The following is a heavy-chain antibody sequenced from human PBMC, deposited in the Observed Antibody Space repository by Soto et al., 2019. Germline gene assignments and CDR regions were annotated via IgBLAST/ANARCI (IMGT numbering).Heavy chain of an antibody. D-gene: IGHD5-18*01. V-gene: IGHV4-31*03. Sequence: SETLSLTCTVSGGSISSGGYYWSWIRHHPGKGLEWIGYIYYSGSTYYNPSLKSRVTISVDTSKNQFSLKLSSVTAADTAVYYCASRGYSYGFSLGMDVWGQGTTVTVSS. CDR2: IYYSGST. J-gene: IGHJ6*02. CDR1: GGSISSGGYY. CDR3: ASRGYSYGFSLGMDV.